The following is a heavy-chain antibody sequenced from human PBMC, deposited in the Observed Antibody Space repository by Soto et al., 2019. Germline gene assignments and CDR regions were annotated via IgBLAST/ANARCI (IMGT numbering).Heavy chain of an antibody. V-gene: IGHV3-48*01. CDR2: ISNSGSSK. J-gene: IGHJ4*02. Sequence: PGGSLRLSCAASGFTFSSYSMNWVRQAPGKGLEWVSYISNSGSSKYYADPVKGRFTISRDNAKNTLYLQMNSLRAEDTAVYYCARDLTLFDYWGQGTLVTVSS. CDR1: GFTFSSYS. CDR3: ARDLTLFDY.